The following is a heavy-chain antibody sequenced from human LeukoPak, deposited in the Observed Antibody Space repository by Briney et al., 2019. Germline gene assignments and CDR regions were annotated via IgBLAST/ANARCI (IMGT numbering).Heavy chain of an antibody. V-gene: IGHV1-46*01. J-gene: IGHJ6*03. CDR3: GLSGNYYYYYMDV. CDR1: GYTFTSYY. D-gene: IGHD6-25*01. CDR2: INPSGGST. Sequence: GASVKVSCKASGYTFTSYYMHWVRQAPGQGLEWMGIINPSGGSTSYAQKFQGRLTITADESTTTAYMELSSLRSDDTAIYYCGLSGNYYYYYMDVWGKGTTVTISS.